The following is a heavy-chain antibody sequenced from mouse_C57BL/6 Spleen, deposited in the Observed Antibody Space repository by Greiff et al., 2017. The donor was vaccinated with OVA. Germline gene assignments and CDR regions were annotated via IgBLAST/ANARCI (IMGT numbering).Heavy chain of an antibody. CDR3: APTAQATGFAY. J-gene: IGHJ3*01. D-gene: IGHD3-2*02. CDR2: IDPSDSYT. Sequence: VQLQQPGAELVKPGASVKLSCKASGYTFTSYWMQWVKQRPGQGLEWIGEIDPSDSYTNYNQKFKGKATLTVDTSSSTAYMQRSSLTAEDSAVYYGAPTAQATGFAYWGQGTLVTVSA. V-gene: IGHV1-50*01. CDR1: GYTFTSYW.